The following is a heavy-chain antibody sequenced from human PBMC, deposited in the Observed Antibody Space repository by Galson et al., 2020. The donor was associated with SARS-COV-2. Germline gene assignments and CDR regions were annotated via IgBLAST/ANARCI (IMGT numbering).Heavy chain of an antibody. J-gene: IGHJ4*02. CDR2: IWFDGNHK. V-gene: IGHV3-33*08. CDR1: GFSFSTYA. Sequence: GGSLRLSCAASGFSFSTYAMHWVRQAPGKGLEWVTVIWFDGNHKYYTDSVEGRFTISRDNSKDTVILQMNSLRAEDTAIYYCTTSIIVPGTLDYWGQGTLVSVSS. CDR3: TTSIIVPGTLDY. D-gene: IGHD3-22*01.